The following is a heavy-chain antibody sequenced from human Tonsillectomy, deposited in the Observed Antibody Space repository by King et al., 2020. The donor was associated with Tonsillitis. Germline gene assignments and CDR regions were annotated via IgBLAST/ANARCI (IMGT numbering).Heavy chain of an antibody. CDR2: ISWNSGTT. Sequence: VQLQESGGGLVQPGRSLRLSCAASGFTFDDYAMHWVRHAPGKGLEWVSGISWNSGTTGYADSLKGRFTISRDNAKNSLYLQMNSLRAEDTALYYCAKDLDDYGGNSGGFDIWGQGTMVTVSS. J-gene: IGHJ3*02. V-gene: IGHV3-9*01. CDR1: GFTFDDYA. D-gene: IGHD4-23*01. CDR3: AKDLDDYGGNSGGFDI.